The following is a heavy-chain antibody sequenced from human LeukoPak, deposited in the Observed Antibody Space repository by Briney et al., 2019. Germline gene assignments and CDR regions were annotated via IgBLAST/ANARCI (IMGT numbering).Heavy chain of an antibody. D-gene: IGHD5-18*01. V-gene: IGHV4-61*02. J-gene: IGHJ4*02. CDR2: IYTSGST. CDR3: ARELDTAMVTYYFDY. Sequence: SETLSLTCTVSGGSISSGSYYWRWIRQPAGTGLEWIGRIYTSGSTNYNPSLKSRVTISVDTSKNQFSLKLSSVTAADTAVYYCARELDTAMVTYYFDYWGQGTLVTVSS. CDR1: GGSISSGSYY.